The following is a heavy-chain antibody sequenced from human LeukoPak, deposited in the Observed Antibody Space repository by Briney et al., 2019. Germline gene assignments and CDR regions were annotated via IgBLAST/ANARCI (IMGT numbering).Heavy chain of an antibody. CDR2: IYYSGGA. CDR3: VREKQQLLHFDF. V-gene: IGHV4-30-4*01. CDR1: GVSISSGDYY. D-gene: IGHD6-13*01. J-gene: IGHJ4*02. Sequence: SETLSLTCSVSGVSISSGDYYWSWIRQPPGKGLEWIGHIYYSGGAYYSPSLKSRVVISADMSMNQISLRLASVTAADTAVYFCVREKQQLLHFDFWGQGALVTVSS.